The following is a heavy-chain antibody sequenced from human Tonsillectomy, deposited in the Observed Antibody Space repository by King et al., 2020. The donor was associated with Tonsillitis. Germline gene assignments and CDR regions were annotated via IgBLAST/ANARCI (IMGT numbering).Heavy chain of an antibody. CDR2: IYDSGST. CDR1: GGSISSSSYY. J-gene: IGHJ4*02. CDR3: ARGSRLGIYYFDY. D-gene: IGHD3-22*01. V-gene: IGHV4-39*01. Sequence: VQLQESGPGLVKPSETLSLTCTVSGGSISSSSYYWGWIRQPPGKGLEWIGSIYDSGSTYYNPSLKSRVTMSVDTSNNQISLKLSSVTAADTAVYYCARGSRLGIYYFDYWGQGTLVTVSS.